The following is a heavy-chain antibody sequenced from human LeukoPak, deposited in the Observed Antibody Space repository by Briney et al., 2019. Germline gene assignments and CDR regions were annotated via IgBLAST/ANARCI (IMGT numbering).Heavy chain of an antibody. Sequence: GGSLRLSCAASGFTFSDYYMTWIRQAPGKGLEWVSTSSGNGGSTYYGDSVKGRFTISRDNVKNTLHLQMSSLRAEDTAVYYCARDSNWNNGGFDYWGQGTLVTVSA. V-gene: IGHV3-23*01. CDR2: SSGNGGST. CDR1: GFTFSDYY. CDR3: ARDSNWNNGGFDY. D-gene: IGHD1/OR15-1a*01. J-gene: IGHJ4*02.